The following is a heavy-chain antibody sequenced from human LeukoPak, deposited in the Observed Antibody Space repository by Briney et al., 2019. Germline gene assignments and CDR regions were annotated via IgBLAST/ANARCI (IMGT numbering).Heavy chain of an antibody. V-gene: IGHV3-15*07. CDR3: AREGDYYCSGGSCYDY. Sequence: PGGSLRLSCAASGFTFSNAWMNWVRQAPGKGLEWVGRIKSKTDGGTTDYAAPVKGRFTISRDDSKNTLYLQMNSLRAEDTAVYYCAREGDYYCSGGSCYDYWGQGTLVTVSS. CDR1: GFTFSNAW. J-gene: IGHJ4*02. D-gene: IGHD2-15*01. CDR2: IKSKTDGGTT.